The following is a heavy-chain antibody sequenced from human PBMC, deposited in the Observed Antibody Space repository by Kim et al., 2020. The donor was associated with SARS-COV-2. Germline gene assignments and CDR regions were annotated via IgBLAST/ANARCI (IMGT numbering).Heavy chain of an antibody. V-gene: IGHV3-20*04. CDR2: INWNGGST. CDR3: ARVCRGSSKFGPVGY. J-gene: IGHJ4*02. Sequence: GGSLRLSCAASGFTFDDYGMSWVRQAPGKGLEWVSGINWNGGSTGYADSVKGRFTISRDNAKNSLYLQMNSLRAEDTALYYCARVCRGSSKFGPVGYWGQGTLVTVSS. CDR1: GFTFDDYG. D-gene: IGHD3-16*01.